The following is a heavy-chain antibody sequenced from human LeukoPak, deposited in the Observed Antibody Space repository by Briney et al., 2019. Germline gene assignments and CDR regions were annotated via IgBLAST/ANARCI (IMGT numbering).Heavy chain of an antibody. CDR3: ARVRGDYYYFMDV. CDR2: INHSGGST. CDR1: GYTFTSYY. D-gene: IGHD3-10*01. J-gene: IGHJ6*03. V-gene: IGHV1-46*01. Sequence: ASVTVSCKASGYTFTSYYMHWVRQAPGQGLEWMGIINHSGGSTNYAQKFQGRVTMTEDTSTGTAYMELSSLTSEDTALYYCARVRGDYYYFMDVWGEGTTVTVSS.